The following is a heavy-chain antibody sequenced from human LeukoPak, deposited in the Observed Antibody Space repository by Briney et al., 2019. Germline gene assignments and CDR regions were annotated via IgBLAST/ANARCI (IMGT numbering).Heavy chain of an antibody. CDR1: GFGFGQYE. CDR2: IYYTGST. J-gene: IGHJ5*02. CDR3: ARHGRQQLVYWFDP. D-gene: IGHD6-13*01. Sequence: GSLRLSCAASGFGFGQYEMNWVRQAPGKGLEWIGYIYYTGSTDYNPSLKSRVTISVDTSKNQFSLKLTSVTAADTAVYYCARHGRQQLVYWFDPWGQGTLVTVSS. V-gene: IGHV4-59*08.